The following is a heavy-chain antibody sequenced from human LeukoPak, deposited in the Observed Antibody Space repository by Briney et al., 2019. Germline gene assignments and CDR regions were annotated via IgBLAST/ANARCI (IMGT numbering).Heavy chain of an antibody. Sequence: GGSLRLSCAASGFTFSSYAMHWVRQAPGKGLEWVAVISYDGSNKYYADSVKGRFTISRDNSKNTLYLQMSSLRAEDTAVYYCARPAGHGYNYYYYGMDVWGQGTTVTVSS. V-gene: IGHV3-30-3*01. CDR1: GFTFSSYA. CDR2: ISYDGSNK. D-gene: IGHD5-18*01. CDR3: ARPAGHGYNYYYYGMDV. J-gene: IGHJ6*02.